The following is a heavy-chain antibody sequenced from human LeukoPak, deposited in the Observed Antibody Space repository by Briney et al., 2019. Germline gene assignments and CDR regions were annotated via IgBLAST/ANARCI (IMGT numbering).Heavy chain of an antibody. Sequence: PSETLSLTRPVSGGSISSSTYYWGWVRQPPPGRGLEWIRTIYYSGSTYYNPSLKSRVTISVDTSKNQFSLKLSSVTAADTAVYYCAREETEYYDSSGYYSSDYWGQGTLVTVSS. CDR2: IYYSGST. CDR1: GGSISSSTYY. J-gene: IGHJ4*02. V-gene: IGHV4-39*07. CDR3: AREETEYYDSSGYYSSDY. D-gene: IGHD3-22*01.